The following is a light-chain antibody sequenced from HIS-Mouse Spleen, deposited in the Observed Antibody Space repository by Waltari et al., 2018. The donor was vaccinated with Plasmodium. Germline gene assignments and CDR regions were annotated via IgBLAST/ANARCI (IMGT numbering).Light chain of an antibody. Sequence: SYELTQPPSVSVSPGQTARITCSGDALPQKYAYWYQQKSGQAPVLVIYEDSKRPSGTPVRFSGSSSGTMATLTISGAQVEDEADYYCYSTDSSGNHRVFGGGTKLTVL. V-gene: IGLV3-10*01. CDR3: YSTDSSGNHRV. CDR1: ALPQKY. CDR2: EDS. J-gene: IGLJ3*02.